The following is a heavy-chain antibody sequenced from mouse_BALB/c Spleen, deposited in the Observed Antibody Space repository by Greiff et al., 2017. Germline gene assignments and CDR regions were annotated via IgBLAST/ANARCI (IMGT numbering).Heavy chain of an antibody. V-gene: IGHV1-9*01. CDR3: ATPYDYDGNYAMDY. D-gene: IGHD2-4*01. Sequence: LMESGAELMKPGASVKISCKATGYTFSSYWIEWVKQRPGHGLEWIGEILPGSGSTNYNEKFKGKATFTADTSSNTAYMQLSSLTSEDSAVYYCATPYDYDGNYAMDYWGQGTSVTVSS. CDR1: GYTFSSYW. J-gene: IGHJ4*01. CDR2: ILPGSGST.